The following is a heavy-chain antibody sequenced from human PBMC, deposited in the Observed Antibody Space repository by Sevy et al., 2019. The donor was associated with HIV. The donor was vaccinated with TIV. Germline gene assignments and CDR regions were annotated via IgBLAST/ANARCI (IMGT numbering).Heavy chain of an antibody. J-gene: IGHJ5*02. CDR2: ISRNSGDA. CDR3: ARMDYLAHDSGTDWFDP. CDR1: GYTFTNYG. D-gene: IGHD3-10*01. V-gene: IGHV1-8*01. Sequence: GSVKVSCKASGYTFTNYGVNWVRQAPGQGLEWMGWISRNSGDAGYAQKFQGRVTMTRDNSINTAYMELSGLTSEDTAVYYYARMDYLAHDSGTDWFDPWGRGTLVTVSS.